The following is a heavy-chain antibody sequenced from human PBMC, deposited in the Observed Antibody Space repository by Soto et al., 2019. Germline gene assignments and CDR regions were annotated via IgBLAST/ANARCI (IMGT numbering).Heavy chain of an antibody. CDR3: SSVRRSSGYEGEFDI. J-gene: IGHJ3*02. CDR1: GFTFSSYA. D-gene: IGHD6-13*01. V-gene: IGHV3-30-3*01. Sequence: QVQLVESGGGVVQPGRSLRLSCAASGFTFSSYAMHWVRQAPGKGLEWVPFISYDESNKYYADSVKGRFTISRDNTKNTLSIQMNSLSAEDAAVYSCSSVRRSSGYEGEFDIWGHGTMVTVSS. CDR2: ISYDESNK.